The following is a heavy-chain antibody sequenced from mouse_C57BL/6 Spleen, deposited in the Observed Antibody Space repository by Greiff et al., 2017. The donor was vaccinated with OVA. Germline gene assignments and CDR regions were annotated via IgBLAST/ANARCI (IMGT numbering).Heavy chain of an antibody. CDR3: ARDGSYYGNYEGFAY. D-gene: IGHD2-1*01. Sequence: EVKVVESGGGLVKPGGSLKLSCAASGFTFSSYAMSWVRQTPEKRLEWVATISDGGSCTYYPDNVKGRFTISRDNAKNNLYLQISHLKSEDTAMYDCARDGSYYGNYEGFAYWGQGTLVTVSA. V-gene: IGHV5-4*01. CDR1: GFTFSSYA. J-gene: IGHJ3*01. CDR2: ISDGGSCT.